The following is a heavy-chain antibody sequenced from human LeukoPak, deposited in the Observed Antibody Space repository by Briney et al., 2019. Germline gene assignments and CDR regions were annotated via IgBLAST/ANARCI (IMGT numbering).Heavy chain of an antibody. CDR3: ARDLAVATLPTFDY. V-gene: IGHV1-18*01. CDR2: ISGYNGNT. J-gene: IGHJ4*02. D-gene: IGHD6-19*01. Sequence: ASVEVSCKASGYTFTRYGISWVRQAPGQGLEWMGWISGYNGNTNYAQKFQGRVTMTTDTSTSTAYMELRSLRSDDTAVYYCARDLAVATLPTFDYWGQGILVTVSS. CDR1: GYTFTRYG.